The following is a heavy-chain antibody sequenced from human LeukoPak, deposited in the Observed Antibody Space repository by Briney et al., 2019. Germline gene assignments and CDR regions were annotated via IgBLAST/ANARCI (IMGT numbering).Heavy chain of an antibody. V-gene: IGHV3-11*01. CDR2: ISSSGNSI. CDR1: GFTFSDYY. D-gene: IGHD6-19*01. J-gene: IGHJ4*02. Sequence: GGSLRLSCAASGFTFSDYYMSWIRQAPGKGLEWVSYISSSGNSIYYADSVKGRFTISRDNAKNSLYLQMNSPRAEETAVYYCARDRRAVTGGFDYWGQGTLVTVSS. CDR3: ARDRRAVTGGFDY.